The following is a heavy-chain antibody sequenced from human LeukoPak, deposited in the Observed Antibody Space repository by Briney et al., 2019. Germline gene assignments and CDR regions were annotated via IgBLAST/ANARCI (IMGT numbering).Heavy chain of an antibody. CDR1: GFTFSSYE. CDR3: ARARCSSTSCYRGYYGMDV. Sequence: GGSLRLSCAASGFTFSSYEMNWVRQAPGKGLEWVSYISSSGSTIYYADSVKGRFTISRDNAKNSLYLQMNSLRAEDTAVYYCARARCSSTSCYRGYYGMDVWGQGITVTVSS. V-gene: IGHV3-48*03. J-gene: IGHJ6*02. CDR2: ISSSGSTI. D-gene: IGHD2-2*01.